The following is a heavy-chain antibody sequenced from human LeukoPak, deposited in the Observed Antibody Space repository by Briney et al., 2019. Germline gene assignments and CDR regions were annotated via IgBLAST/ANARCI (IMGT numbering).Heavy chain of an antibody. Sequence: GESLEISCKGSRYSFTGYWIGWVRQMPGKGLEWMGIIYPGDSDTRYSPSFQGQVTISADKSISTAYLQWSSLKASDTAMYYCARPQTRRYRSSTSCSLDAFDIWGQGTMVTVSS. CDR2: IYPGDSDT. V-gene: IGHV5-51*01. CDR3: ARPQTRRYRSSTSCSLDAFDI. CDR1: RYSFTGYW. D-gene: IGHD2-2*01. J-gene: IGHJ3*02.